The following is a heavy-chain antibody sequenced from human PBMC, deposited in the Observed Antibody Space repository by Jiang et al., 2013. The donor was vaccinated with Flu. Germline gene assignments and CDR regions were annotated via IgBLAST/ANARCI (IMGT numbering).Heavy chain of an antibody. J-gene: IGHJ3*02. CDR1: GGSVSSGSYY. CDR3: ARAQRVVVMGNDAFDT. V-gene: IGHV4-61*01. CDR2: IYYSGST. Sequence: KPSETLSLTCTVSGGSVSSGSYYWSWIRQPPGKGLEWIGYIYYSGSTNYNPSLKSRVTISVDTSKNQFSLKLSSVTAADTAVYYCARAQRVVVMGNDAFDTWGQGTMVTVSS. D-gene: IGHD3-22*01.